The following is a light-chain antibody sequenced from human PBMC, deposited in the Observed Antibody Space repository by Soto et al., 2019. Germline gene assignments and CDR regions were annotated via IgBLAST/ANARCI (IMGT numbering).Light chain of an antibody. J-gene: IGLJ1*01. CDR3: QSYDSSLSVNYV. V-gene: IGLV1-40*01. Sequence: QSVPTQPPSVSGAPGQRVTISCTGSSSNIGAGYDVHWYQQLPGTAPKLLIYGNSNRPSGVPDRFSGSKSGTSASLAITGLQAEDEADYYCQSYDSSLSVNYVFGTGTKVTVL. CDR2: GNS. CDR1: SSNIGAGYD.